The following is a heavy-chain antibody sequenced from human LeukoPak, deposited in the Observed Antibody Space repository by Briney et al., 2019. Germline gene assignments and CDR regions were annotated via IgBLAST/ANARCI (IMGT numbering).Heavy chain of an antibody. CDR1: GFTFSSYE. D-gene: IGHD3-9*01. CDR2: ISSSGSTI. Sequence: GGSLRLSCAASGFTFSSYEMNWVRQGPGKGLEWVSYISSSGSTIYYADSVKGRFTISRDNAKNSLYLQMNSLRAEDTAVYYCARVHYDILTGYYGWFDPWGQGTLVTVSS. J-gene: IGHJ5*02. V-gene: IGHV3-48*03. CDR3: ARVHYDILTGYYGWFDP.